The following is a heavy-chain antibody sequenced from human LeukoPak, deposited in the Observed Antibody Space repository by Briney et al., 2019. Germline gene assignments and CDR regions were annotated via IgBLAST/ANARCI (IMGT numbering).Heavy chain of an antibody. D-gene: IGHD3-10*01. Sequence: SGTLSLTCAVSGGSISSSNWWSWVRQPPGKGLEWIGEIYHSGSTNYNPSLKSRVTISLDTSKNQFSLKLSSVTAADTAVYYCARDQLWFGEYRSDYWGQGTLVTVSS. CDR1: GGSISSSNW. CDR3: ARDQLWFGEYRSDY. CDR2: IYHSGST. V-gene: IGHV4-4*02. J-gene: IGHJ4*02.